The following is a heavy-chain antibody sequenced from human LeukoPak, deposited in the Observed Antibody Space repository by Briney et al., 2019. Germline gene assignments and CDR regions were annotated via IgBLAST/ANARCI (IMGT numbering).Heavy chain of an antibody. V-gene: IGHV3-23*01. J-gene: IGHJ4*02. Sequence: PGGSQRLSCAVSGFSFRDYAMSWVRQAPGKGLEWVSAITGPGEGTSYADSVKGRFTISRDNSKDILFLQMNSLRAEDTAVYYCAKRIYGWYQIDYWGQGTLVTVSS. D-gene: IGHD6-19*01. CDR3: AKRIYGWYQIDY. CDR2: ITGPGEGT. CDR1: GFSFRDYA.